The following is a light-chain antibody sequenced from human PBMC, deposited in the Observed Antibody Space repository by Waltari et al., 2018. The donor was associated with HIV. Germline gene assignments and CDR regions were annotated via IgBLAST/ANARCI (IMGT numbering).Light chain of an antibody. CDR3: QQYDNLPLT. V-gene: IGKV1-33*01. J-gene: IGKJ4*01. CDR2: DAS. Sequence: DVLMTQSPCSLSASVGDRVTITCQASQDITNHLNWYQQKPGSAPKLLIYDASNLETGVPSRFSGSRSGTAFTFTVTSLQPEDIATYYCQQYDNLPLTFGGGTKVEI. CDR1: QDITNH.